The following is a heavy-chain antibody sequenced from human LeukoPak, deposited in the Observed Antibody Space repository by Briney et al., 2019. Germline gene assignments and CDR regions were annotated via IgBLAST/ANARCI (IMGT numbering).Heavy chain of an antibody. D-gene: IGHD6-6*01. V-gene: IGHV4-34*01. J-gene: IGHJ4*02. Sequence: SETLSLTCAVYGGSFSGYYWSWIRQPPGKGLEWIGFVYYTGSTNYNPSLKSRVTISVDTSKNQFSLKLSSVTAADTAVYYCARAKRIAARRPTYFDYWGQGTLVTVSS. CDR2: VYYTGST. CDR3: ARAKRIAARRPTYFDY. CDR1: GGSFSGYY.